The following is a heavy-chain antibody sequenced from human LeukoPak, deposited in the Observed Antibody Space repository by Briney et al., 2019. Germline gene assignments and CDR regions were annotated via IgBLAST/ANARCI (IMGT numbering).Heavy chain of an antibody. J-gene: IGHJ4*02. CDR1: GFTFSSYS. V-gene: IGHV3-48*02. CDR2: ISSSSSTI. Sequence: GGSLRLSCAASGFTFSSYSMNWVRQAPGKGLEWVSYISSSSSTIHYADSVKGRFTISRDNAKSSLYLQMNSLRDEDTAVYYCARVDSSDYYQLDFDSWGPGTLVTVSS. CDR3: ARVDSSDYYQLDFDS. D-gene: IGHD3-22*01.